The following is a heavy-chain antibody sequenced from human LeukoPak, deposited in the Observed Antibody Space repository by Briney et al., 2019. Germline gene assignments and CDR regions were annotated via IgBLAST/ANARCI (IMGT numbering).Heavy chain of an antibody. CDR2: IYTGGTT. Sequence: SETLSLTCIVSGGSINNYYWSWIRQPAGKGLEWIGRIYTGGTTNYNPSLKSRVTISADTSKNQFSLRLSAVTAADTAVYYCARDPNSALWGQGTLVTVSS. J-gene: IGHJ4*02. D-gene: IGHD4-23*01. V-gene: IGHV4-4*07. CDR3: ARDPNSAL. CDR1: GGSINNYY.